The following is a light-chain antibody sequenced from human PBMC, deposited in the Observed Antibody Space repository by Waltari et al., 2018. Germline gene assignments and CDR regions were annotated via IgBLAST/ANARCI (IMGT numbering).Light chain of an antibody. CDR2: EVT. J-gene: IGLJ2*01. V-gene: IGLV2-23*02. Sequence: QSALTQPASVSGSPGQSITISCTGTSSDVGRYNLVSWYQQYPGKAPKLIRYEVTKRPSGVSDRFSGSKSGNPASLTISGLQAEDEADYYCSSCAGSITFVFGGGTELTVL. CDR1: SSDVGRYNL. CDR3: SSCAGSITFV.